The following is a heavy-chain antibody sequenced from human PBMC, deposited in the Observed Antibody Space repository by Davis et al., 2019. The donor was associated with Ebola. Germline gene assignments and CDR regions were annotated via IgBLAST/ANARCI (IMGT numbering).Heavy chain of an antibody. CDR1: GGSFSGNY. J-gene: IGHJ6*02. CDR2: IYYSGIT. D-gene: IGHD2-8*01. CDR3: ARGRGVLMVYVIKLYYYGMDV. V-gene: IGHV4-34*01. Sequence: GSLRLSCAVYGGSFSGNYWTWIRQPPGKGLEWIGSIYYSGITYYNPSLKSRVTISVDTSKNQFSLKLSSVTAADTAVYYCARGRGVLMVYVIKLYYYGMDVWGQGTTVTVSS.